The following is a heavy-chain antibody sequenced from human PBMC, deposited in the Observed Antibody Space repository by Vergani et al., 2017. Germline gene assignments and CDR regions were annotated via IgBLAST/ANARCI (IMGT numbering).Heavy chain of an antibody. J-gene: IGHJ4*02. CDR3: AREGYCTNCVCFTLFDV. CDR2: IRHDGIT. D-gene: IGHD2-8*01. V-gene: IGHV4-34*01. CDR1: GGSFNDYW. Sequence: QAQLQQWGAGLLKPSETLSLTCAIYGGSFNDYWWTWIRQPPGKGLEWIGEIRHDGITHYSPSLKSRVTISIDTSTHQFSLNLGSVTAADTAVYYCAREGYCTNCVCFTLFDVWGQGALVTVSS.